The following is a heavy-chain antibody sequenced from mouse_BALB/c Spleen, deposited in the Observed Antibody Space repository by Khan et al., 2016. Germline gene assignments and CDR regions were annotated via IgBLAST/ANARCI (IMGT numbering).Heavy chain of an antibody. CDR2: IHPGTGGS. CDR1: GYTFTAYE. V-gene: IGHV1-15*01. CDR3: TEGLRRGYYFDY. Sequence: QVQLKQSGAELVRPGASVKLSCKALGYTFTAYEMHWVKQTPVRGLEWIGAIHPGTGGSAYNQKFKGKATLTADISSSTAYMELSSLTSEDSAVYFWTEGLRRGYYFDYWGQGTALTVSS. J-gene: IGHJ2*01.